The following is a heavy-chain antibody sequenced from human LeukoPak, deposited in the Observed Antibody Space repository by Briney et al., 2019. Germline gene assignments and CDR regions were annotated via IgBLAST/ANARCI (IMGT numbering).Heavy chain of an antibody. CDR1: GYTFTGYY. Sequence: ASVKVSCKASGYTFTGYYMHWVRQAPGQGLEWMGWINPNSGGTNYAQKFQGRVTMTRDTSISTAYMELSRLRPDDTAVYYCARDLSYSSSWYLGHLDYWGQGTPVTVSS. J-gene: IGHJ4*02. CDR3: ARDLSYSSSWYLGHLDY. V-gene: IGHV1-2*02. CDR2: INPNSGGT. D-gene: IGHD6-13*01.